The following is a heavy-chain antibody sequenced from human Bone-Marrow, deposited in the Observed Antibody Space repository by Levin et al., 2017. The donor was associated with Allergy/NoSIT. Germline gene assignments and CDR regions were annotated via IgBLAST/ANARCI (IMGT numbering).Heavy chain of an antibody. V-gene: IGHV4-59*01. Sequence: PGGSLRLSCTVSGGSITSYYWSWIRQPPGKGLEWIGYIYYSGITYYNPSLKSRVTISVDTSKNQFSLNLSSVTAADTAVYFCASHPGVAAAFFEWGQGTLVTVSS. CDR3: ASHPGVAAAFFE. J-gene: IGHJ4*02. CDR1: GGSITSYY. CDR2: IYYSGIT. D-gene: IGHD6-13*01.